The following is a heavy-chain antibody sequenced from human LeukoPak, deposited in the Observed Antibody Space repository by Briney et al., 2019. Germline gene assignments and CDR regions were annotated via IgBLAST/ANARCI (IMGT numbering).Heavy chain of an antibody. CDR1: GFTFGDYA. CDR3: AKKAQYDGHYPLDY. V-gene: IGHV3-23*01. J-gene: IGHJ4*02. Sequence: GGSLRLSCTASGFTFGDYAMSWIRQAPGKGLEWVSGTSDRGDYTYYADSVKGRFTISRDTSKNTLYLQMNSLRAEDTALYFCAKKAQYDGHYPLDYWGQGTLVTVSS. D-gene: IGHD4/OR15-4a*01. CDR2: TSDRGDYT.